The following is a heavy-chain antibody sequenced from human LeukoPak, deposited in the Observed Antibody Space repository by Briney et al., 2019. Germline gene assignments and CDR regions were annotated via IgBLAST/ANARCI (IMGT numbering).Heavy chain of an antibody. CDR2: ISSSGSHI. CDR1: GFTFSTYS. Sequence: TGGSLRLSCAASGFTFSTYSMNWVRQAPGKGLEWVSSISSSGSHIYYADSVKGRFTISRDNARNSLFLQMNSLRAGDTAVYYCARVSNPWGQGILVTVSS. J-gene: IGHJ5*02. CDR3: ARVSNP. V-gene: IGHV3-21*04.